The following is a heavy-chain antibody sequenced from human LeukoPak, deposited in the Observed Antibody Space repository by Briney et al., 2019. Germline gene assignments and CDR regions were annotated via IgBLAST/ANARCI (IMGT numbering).Heavy chain of an antibody. V-gene: IGHV3-23*01. Sequence: GGSLRLSCAASGFTFRNYAMIWVRQAPGKGLEWVSAIGGRGGSTYYADSVKGRFTISRDNSKNTVYLQMNSLRAEDTAVYYCALLGRELTLDYWGQGTLVTVSS. CDR3: ALLGRELTLDY. D-gene: IGHD1-26*01. CDR2: IGGRGGST. J-gene: IGHJ4*02. CDR1: GFTFRNYA.